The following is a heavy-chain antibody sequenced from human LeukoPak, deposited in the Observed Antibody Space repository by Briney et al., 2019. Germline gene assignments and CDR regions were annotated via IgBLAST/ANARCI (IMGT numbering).Heavy chain of an antibody. CDR3: ARGGSDTAMAHDY. J-gene: IGHJ4*02. CDR2: INRDGSRT. Sequence: GGSLRLSCAASGFTFSSYWMHWVRQAPGKGLVWVSRINRDGSRTDYADSVKGRFTISRDDAKNTLYLQVNSLRAEDTAVYFCARGGSDTAMAHDYWGQGTLVTVSS. V-gene: IGHV3-74*01. CDR1: GFTFSSYW. D-gene: IGHD5-18*01.